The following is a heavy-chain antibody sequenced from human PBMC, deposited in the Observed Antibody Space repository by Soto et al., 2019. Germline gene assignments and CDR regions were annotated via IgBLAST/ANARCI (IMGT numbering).Heavy chain of an antibody. J-gene: IGHJ3*02. CDR1: GFTFSSYA. V-gene: IGHV3-23*01. CDR2: ISGSGGST. D-gene: IGHD3-10*01. CDR3: AKGLLVSFGELGGAFDI. Sequence: EVQLLESGGGLVQPGGSLRLSCAASGFTFSSYAMSWVRQAPGKGLEWVSAISGSGGSTYYADSVKGRFTISTDNSKNPVDLPMNSLRAEDTAVYYCAKGLLVSFGELGGAFDIWGQGTIVTVSS.